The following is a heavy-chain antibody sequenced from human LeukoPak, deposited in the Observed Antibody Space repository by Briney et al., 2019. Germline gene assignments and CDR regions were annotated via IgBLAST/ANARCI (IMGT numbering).Heavy chain of an antibody. CDR2: IKVDGSET. Sequence: PGGSLRLSCAAPGFSFSNYWMSWFRQAPGKGLEWVANIKVDGSETYYVDSVKGRFTISRDNSKNSLYLQMNYLRAEDTAVYYCARDLTNWSDATFDIWGQGTMVTVAS. CDR1: GFSFSNYW. D-gene: IGHD1-1*01. J-gene: IGHJ3*02. CDR3: ARDLTNWSDATFDI. V-gene: IGHV3-7*01.